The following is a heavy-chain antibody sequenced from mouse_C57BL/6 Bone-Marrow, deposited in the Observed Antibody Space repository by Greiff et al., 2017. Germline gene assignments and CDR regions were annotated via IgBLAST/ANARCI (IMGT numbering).Heavy chain of an antibody. D-gene: IGHD1-1*01. J-gene: IGHJ2*01. V-gene: IGHV5-17*01. Sequence: EVKLMESGGGLVKPGGSLKLSCAASGFTFSDYGMRWFRQAPETGLQWVAYISSGSSTNYYAASVKGRFTITRDNAKNTLFLQMTSLSSEDTAMYYCAIITSVVGPYYFDYWGQGAHLTGSS. CDR1: GFTFSDYG. CDR3: AIITSVVGPYYFDY. CDR2: ISSGSSTN.